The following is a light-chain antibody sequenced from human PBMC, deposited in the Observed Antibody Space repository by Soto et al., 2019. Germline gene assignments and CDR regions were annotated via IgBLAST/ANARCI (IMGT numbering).Light chain of an antibody. V-gene: IGKV3-20*01. J-gene: IGKJ4*01. CDR3: QQYGTSRPT. CDR2: GAS. CDR1: QSVSSSQ. Sequence: EIVLTQSPGTLSLSPGERATLSCRASQSVSSSQLVWYQQKLGQAPRVLIYGASSRATGTPDRFSGSGSGTDFTLSISRLEPEDFAVYYCQQYGTSRPTFGGGTKVEIK.